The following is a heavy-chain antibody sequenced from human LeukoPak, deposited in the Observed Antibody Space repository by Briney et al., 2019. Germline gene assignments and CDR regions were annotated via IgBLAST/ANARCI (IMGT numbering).Heavy chain of an antibody. V-gene: IGHV4-30-2*01. D-gene: IGHD3-10*01. CDR1: GGSISSGGYS. J-gene: IGHJ4*02. CDR2: IYHSGST. Sequence: SETLSLTCAVSGGSISSGGYSWSWVRQPPGKGLEWVVYIYHSGSTYYNPSLKSRVTISVDRSKNQFSLKLSSVTAADTAVYYCASSVYHYYGSGSYSGQFDYWGQGTLVTVSS. CDR3: ASSVYHYYGSGSYSGQFDY.